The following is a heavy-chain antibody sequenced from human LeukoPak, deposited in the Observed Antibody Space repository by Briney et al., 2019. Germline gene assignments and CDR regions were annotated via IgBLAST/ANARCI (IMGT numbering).Heavy chain of an antibody. J-gene: IGHJ4*02. D-gene: IGHD6-13*01. Sequence: VASVKVSCKVSGYTLTELSMHWVRQAPGKGLEWMGGFDPEDGETIYAQKFQGRVTMAEDTSTDTAYMELSSLRSEDTAVYYCATTEVAAAHNFDYWGQGTLVTVSS. CDR1: GYTLTELS. CDR3: ATTEVAAAHNFDY. V-gene: IGHV1-24*01. CDR2: FDPEDGET.